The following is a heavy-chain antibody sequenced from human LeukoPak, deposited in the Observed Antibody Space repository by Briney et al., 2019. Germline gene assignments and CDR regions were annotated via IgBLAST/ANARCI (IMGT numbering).Heavy chain of an antibody. CDR2: MTYDGSKR. J-gene: IGHJ6*03. CDR3: AKNRRIFGRTLQRHYMDV. V-gene: IGHV3-30-3*02. Sequence: PGGSLRLSCKASGFVFKNFEMNWVRQAPGKGLEWVAFMTYDGSKRPYADSVKGRFTISRDNSKNTLYLQMDGLRPEDTAVYYCAKNRRIFGRTLQRHYMDVWGKGTTVAVSS. D-gene: IGHD3-3*01. CDR1: GFVFKNFE.